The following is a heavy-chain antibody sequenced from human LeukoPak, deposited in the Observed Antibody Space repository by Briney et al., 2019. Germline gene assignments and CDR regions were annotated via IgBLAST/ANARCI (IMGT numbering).Heavy chain of an antibody. V-gene: IGHV3-48*03. Sequence: GGPLRLSCAASGFTFSSYEMNWLRQAPGGGLEGGSYISSSGSTIYYADSVKGRFTISRDNAKNSLYLQMNSLRAEDTAVYYCAELGITMIGGVWGKGTTVTISS. CDR1: GFTFSSYE. CDR2: ISSSGSTI. D-gene: IGHD3-10*02. CDR3: AELGITMIGGV. J-gene: IGHJ6*04.